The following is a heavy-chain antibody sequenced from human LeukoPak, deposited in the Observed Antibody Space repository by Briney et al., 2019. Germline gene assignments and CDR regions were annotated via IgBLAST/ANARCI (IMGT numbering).Heavy chain of an antibody. J-gene: IGHJ4*02. D-gene: IGHD1-1*01. CDR1: GFTFSSYA. CDR3: ARDEEDNWKPLGFDY. CDR2: IKQDGSEK. Sequence: PGGSLRLSCAASGFTFSSYAMSWVRQAPGKGLEWVADIKQDGSEKYYVDSVKGRFTISRDNAKNSLYLQMNSLRAEDTAVYYCARDEEDNWKPLGFDYWGQGTLVTVSS. V-gene: IGHV3-7*01.